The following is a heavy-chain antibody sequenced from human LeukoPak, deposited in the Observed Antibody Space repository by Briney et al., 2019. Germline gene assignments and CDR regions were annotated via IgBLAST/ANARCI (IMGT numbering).Heavy chain of an antibody. J-gene: IGHJ4*02. Sequence: ASVKVSCKASGGTFSSYAISWVRQAPGQGLEWMGWISAYNGNTNYAQKLQGRVTMTTDTSTSTAYMELRSLRSDDTAVYYCARDAQPLRYGDYVAGYWGQGTLVTVSS. CDR3: ARDAQPLRYGDYVAGY. CDR2: ISAYNGNT. V-gene: IGHV1-18*01. CDR1: GGTFSSYA. D-gene: IGHD4-17*01.